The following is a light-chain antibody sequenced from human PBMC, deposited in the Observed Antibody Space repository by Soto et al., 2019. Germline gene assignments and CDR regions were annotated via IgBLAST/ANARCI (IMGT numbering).Light chain of an antibody. J-gene: IGKJ5*01. CDR2: DAS. Sequence: EIVLTQSPVTLSLSPGDRATLSCRASQTVRTYLAWYQQKPGQAPRLLIYDASNRATGIPARFSGSGSGTDFTLPIGRLEPEDFAVYYCQQRNNWPPDITFGQGTRLDIK. CDR1: QTVRTY. CDR3: QQRNNWPPDIT. V-gene: IGKV3-11*01.